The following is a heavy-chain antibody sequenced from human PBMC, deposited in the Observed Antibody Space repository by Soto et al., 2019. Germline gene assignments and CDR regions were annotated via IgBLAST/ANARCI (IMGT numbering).Heavy chain of an antibody. J-gene: IGHJ6*02. CDR3: ARLTDFWSGYHDYYYGMDV. CDR1: GGSISSSSYY. CDR2: IYYSGST. D-gene: IGHD3-3*01. Sequence: QLQLQESGPGLVKPSETLSLTCTVSGGSISSSSYYWGWICQPPGKGLEWIGSIYYSGSTYYNPSLKSRVTISVDTSKNQFSLKLSSVTAADTAVYYCARLTDFWSGYHDYYYGMDVWGQGTTVTVSS. V-gene: IGHV4-39*01.